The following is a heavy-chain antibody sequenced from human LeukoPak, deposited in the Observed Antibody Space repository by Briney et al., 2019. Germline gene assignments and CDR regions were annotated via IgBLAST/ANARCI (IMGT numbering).Heavy chain of an antibody. Sequence: GASVKVSCKASGGTFSSYAISWVRQAPGQGLEWMGGTIPIFGTANYAQKFQGRVTITADKSTSTAYMELSSLRSEDTAVYYCARTGLDYDILTGYPYEYFQHWGQGTLVTVSS. D-gene: IGHD3-9*01. CDR2: TIPIFGTA. J-gene: IGHJ1*01. V-gene: IGHV1-69*06. CDR3: ARTGLDYDILTGYPYEYFQH. CDR1: GGTFSSYA.